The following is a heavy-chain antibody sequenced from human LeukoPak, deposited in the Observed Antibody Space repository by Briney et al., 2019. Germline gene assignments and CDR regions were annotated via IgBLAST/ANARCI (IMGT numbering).Heavy chain of an antibody. CDR2: ISYDGSKN. CDR3: ASRNLPYSSDWYYFDY. D-gene: IGHD6-13*01. J-gene: IGHJ4*02. Sequence: GGSLRLSCAASGLTFSSYAMHWVRQAPGKGLEWVAVISYDGSKNYYADSVKGRFTISRDNSKNTLYLQMNSLRTADTAVYYCASRNLPYSSDWYYFDYWGQGTLVTVSS. CDR1: GLTFSSYA. V-gene: IGHV3-30*04.